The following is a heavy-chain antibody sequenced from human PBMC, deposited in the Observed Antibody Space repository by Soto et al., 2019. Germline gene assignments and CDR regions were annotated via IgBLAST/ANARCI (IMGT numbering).Heavy chain of an antibody. V-gene: IGHV4-59*01. CDR3: ATRDVATIDY. Sequence: ALETLSLTCTVSGGSISSYYWSWIWQPPGKGLEWIGYIYDSGSTNYNPSLKSRVTISVDTSKNQFSLRLSSVTAADTAVYYCATRDVATIDYWGQGTLVTVSS. D-gene: IGHD5-12*01. CDR1: GGSISSYY. J-gene: IGHJ4*02. CDR2: IYDSGST.